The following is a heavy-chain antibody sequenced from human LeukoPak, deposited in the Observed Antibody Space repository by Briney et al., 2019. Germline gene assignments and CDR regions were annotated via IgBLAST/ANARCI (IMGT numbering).Heavy chain of an antibody. Sequence: GGSLRLSCAASGFTFSSYWMNWVRQAPGKGLEWVANIKQDGSEKYYVGSVKVRFTISRDNAKKSLYLQMNSLRAEDTAVYYCARETEMANLDYWGQGTLVTVSS. CDR2: IKQDGSEK. CDR3: ARETEMANLDY. CDR1: GFTFSSYW. V-gene: IGHV3-7*04. D-gene: IGHD5-24*01. J-gene: IGHJ4*02.